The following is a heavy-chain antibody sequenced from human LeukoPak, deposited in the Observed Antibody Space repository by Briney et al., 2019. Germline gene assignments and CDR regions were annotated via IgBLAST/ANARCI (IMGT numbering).Heavy chain of an antibody. J-gene: IGHJ4*02. V-gene: IGHV3-73*01. CDR1: GFTFSGSA. CDR2: IRSKANSYAT. D-gene: IGHD2-2*01. Sequence: GGSLRLSCAASGFTFSGSAMHWVRQASGKGLEWVGRIRSKANSYATAYAASVKGRFTISRDDSKNTAYPQMNSLRTEDTAVYYCTRSQCSSTSCYAGYYFDYWGQGTLVTVSS. CDR3: TRSQCSSTSCYAGYYFDY.